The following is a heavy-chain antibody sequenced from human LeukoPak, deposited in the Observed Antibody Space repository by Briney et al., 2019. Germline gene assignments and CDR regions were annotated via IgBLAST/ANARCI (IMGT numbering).Heavy chain of an antibody. CDR1: GGTFSSYA. CDR2: IIPILGTA. V-gene: IGHV1-69*13. D-gene: IGHD1-26*01. Sequence: ASVKVSCKASGGTFSSYAISWVRQAPGQGLEWMGGIIPILGTANYAQKFQGRVTITADESTGTAYMELSSLRSEDTAVYYCARRATHDAFDIWGQGTMVTVSS. J-gene: IGHJ3*02. CDR3: ARRATHDAFDI.